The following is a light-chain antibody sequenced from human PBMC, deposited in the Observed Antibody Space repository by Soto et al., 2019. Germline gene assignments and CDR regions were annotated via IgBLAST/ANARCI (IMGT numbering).Light chain of an antibody. J-gene: IGKJ1*01. Sequence: EIVLTQSPGTLSLSPGEGATLSCRASQSVSSSYLAWYQQKPGQAPRLLIYDASTRATGIPARFSGSGSGTDFTLTITSLEPEDFAVYYCQQRSNWPPTFGQGTKVDIK. CDR3: QQRSNWPPT. CDR1: QSVSSSY. V-gene: IGKV3D-20*02. CDR2: DAS.